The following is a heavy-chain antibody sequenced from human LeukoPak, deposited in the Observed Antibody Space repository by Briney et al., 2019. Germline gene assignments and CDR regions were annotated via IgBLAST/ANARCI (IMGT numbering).Heavy chain of an antibody. CDR2: FNPNSGGT. V-gene: IGHV1-2*02. CDR1: GFTFTGYY. J-gene: IGHJ4*02. Sequence: ASVKVSCKASGFTFTGYYMHWVRQAPGQGLEWMGWFNPNSGGTDYAQKFQGRVNMTRDTSISTAYIELSRLRSDDTAVYYCARGQGYSLFPDNYYFDYWGQGALVTVSS. D-gene: IGHD5-18*01. CDR3: ARGQGYSLFPDNYYFDY.